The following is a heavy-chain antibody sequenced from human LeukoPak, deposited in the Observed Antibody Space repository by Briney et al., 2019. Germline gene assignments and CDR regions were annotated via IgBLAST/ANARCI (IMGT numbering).Heavy chain of an antibody. V-gene: IGHV4-34*01. Sequence: PSETLSLTCAVYGGSFSGYYWSWIRQPPGKGLEWIGEINHSVSTNYNPSLKSRVTISVDTSKNQFSLKLSSVTAADTAVYYCARVAHYGSGSYYGYYYYYMDVWGKGTTVTISS. CDR2: INHSVST. CDR1: GGSFSGYY. J-gene: IGHJ6*03. D-gene: IGHD3-10*01. CDR3: ARVAHYGSGSYYGYYYYYMDV.